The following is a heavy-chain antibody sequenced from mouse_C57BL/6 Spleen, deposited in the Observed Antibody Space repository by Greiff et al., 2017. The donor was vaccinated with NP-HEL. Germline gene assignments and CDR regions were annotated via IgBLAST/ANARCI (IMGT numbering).Heavy chain of an antibody. D-gene: IGHD1-1*01. V-gene: IGHV14-4*01. CDR3: TTLYYGSSGFAY. J-gene: IGHJ3*01. CDR1: GFNIKDDY. CDR2: IDPENGDT. Sequence: VQLQQSGAELVRPGASVKLSCTASGFNIKDDYMHWVKQRPEQGLEWIGWIDPENGDTEYASKFQGKATITADTSSNTAYLQLSSLTSEDTAVYYCTTLYYGSSGFAYWGQGTLVTVSA.